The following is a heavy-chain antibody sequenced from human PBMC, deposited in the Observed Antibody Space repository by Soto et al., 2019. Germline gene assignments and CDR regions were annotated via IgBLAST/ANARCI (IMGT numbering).Heavy chain of an antibody. V-gene: IGHV3-33*05. CDR3: ARVCGGDCGNAFDV. J-gene: IGHJ3*01. CDR1: GFTFSAYG. CDR2: ISFDSRDK. Sequence: QVQLVESGGGVVQPGRSLRLSCAASGFTFSAYGIHWVRQAPGKGLEWVATISFDSRDKLYVDSMKGRVTISRENSRNTVYLQMDSLRAEDTAVYHCARVCGGDCGNAFDVWGQGTVVTVSS. D-gene: IGHD2-21*02.